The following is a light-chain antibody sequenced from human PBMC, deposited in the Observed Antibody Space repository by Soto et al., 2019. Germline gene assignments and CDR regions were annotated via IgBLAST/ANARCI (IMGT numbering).Light chain of an antibody. V-gene: IGLV1-40*01. CDR2: GNS. J-gene: IGLJ1*01. CDR3: QSYDNSLSVYV. Sequence: QSALTQPPSVAGCPGQSVTIACTWISSNIGAHYDVHWYQQLPGTAPKLLIYGNSNRPSGVPDRFSGSKSGTSASLAITGLQAEDEADYYCQSYDNSLSVYVFGTGTKVTVL. CDR1: SSNIGAHYD.